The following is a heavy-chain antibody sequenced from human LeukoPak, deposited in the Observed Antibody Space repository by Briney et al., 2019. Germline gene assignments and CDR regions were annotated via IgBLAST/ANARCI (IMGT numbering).Heavy chain of an antibody. CDR1: VVTSSNYA. CDR3: ARGYCSSTTCSVDY. V-gene: IGHV3-23*01. D-gene: IGHD2-2*01. CDR2: ISGGGGGT. J-gene: IGHJ4*02. Sequence: PGGCLRLSCAASVVTSSNYAMSWVRQAPGKGLEWVSVISGGGGGTYYADTVTGRFTISRDNSQNTLYLQMNSLRAEDTAVFYCARGYCSSTTCSVDYWGQGTLVTVSS.